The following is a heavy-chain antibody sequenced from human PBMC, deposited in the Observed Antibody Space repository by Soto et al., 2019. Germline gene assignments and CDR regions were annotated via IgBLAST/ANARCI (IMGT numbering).Heavy chain of an antibody. D-gene: IGHD5-12*01. J-gene: IGHJ5*01. V-gene: IGHV1-18*04. Sequence: QVQLVQSGAEVKKPGASVKVSCKFSGYNFINYGMTWVRQAPGQGLAWMGWISGSNGATKYAQRFQARVTLTTDTSTNTAYMELRSLRLDDTAVYYCARDSKWLIINGNWFDSWGQGTLVTVSS. CDR3: ARDSKWLIINGNWFDS. CDR1: GYNFINYG. CDR2: ISGSNGAT.